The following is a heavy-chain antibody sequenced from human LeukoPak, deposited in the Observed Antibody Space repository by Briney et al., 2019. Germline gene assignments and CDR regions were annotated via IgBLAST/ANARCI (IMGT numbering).Heavy chain of an antibody. CDR1: GYTFTGYY. Sequence: SVKVSCKASGYTFTGYYMQWVRQAPGQGLEWMGWINPNSGGTNYAQKFRGRVTVTTDTSISTAYMELTRLTSDDTAVYYCARDVVEWLVPIDYWGQGTLVTVSS. D-gene: IGHD6-19*01. V-gene: IGHV1-2*02. CDR2: INPNSGGT. CDR3: ARDVVEWLVPIDY. J-gene: IGHJ4*02.